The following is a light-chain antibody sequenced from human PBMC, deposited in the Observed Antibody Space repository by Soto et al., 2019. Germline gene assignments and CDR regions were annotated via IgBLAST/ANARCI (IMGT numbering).Light chain of an antibody. V-gene: IGLV3-21*02. CDR3: QVWESSSDQVV. Sequence: SYELTQPPSVSVAPGQTAKITCGGNNIGSKSVHWYKQKAGQAPVLVVHDDSDRPSGIPERFSGSNSANTATLTISRVEAGDEADYYCQVWESSSDQVVFAGRTKLTVL. CDR1: NIGSKS. CDR2: DDS. J-gene: IGLJ2*01.